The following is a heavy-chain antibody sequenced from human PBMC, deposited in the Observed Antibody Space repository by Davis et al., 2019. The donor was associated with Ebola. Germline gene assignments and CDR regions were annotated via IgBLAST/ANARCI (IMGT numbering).Heavy chain of an antibody. D-gene: IGHD3-10*01. CDR2: INPSGGST. J-gene: IGHJ4*02. V-gene: IGHV1-46*01. CDR1: GYTFTSYY. CDR3: ARGPDRLLWFGELLK. Sequence: ASVKVSCKASGYTFTSYYMHWVRQAPGLGLEWMGIINPSGGSTSYAQKFQGRVTMTRDTSTSTVYMELSSLRSEDTAVYYCARGPDRLLWFGELLKWGQGTLVTVSS.